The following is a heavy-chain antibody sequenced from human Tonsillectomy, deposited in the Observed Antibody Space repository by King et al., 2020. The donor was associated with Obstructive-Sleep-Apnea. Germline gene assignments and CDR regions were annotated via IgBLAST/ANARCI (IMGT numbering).Heavy chain of an antibody. J-gene: IGHJ4*02. Sequence: QLVQSGGGVVQPGRSLRLSCAASGFTFSSYGMHWVRQAPGKGLEWVAVISYDGSNKYYADSVQGRFTISRDNSKNTLYLQMNSLRAEDTAVYYCAKDMVLRYFDWLPETDYWGQGTLVTVSS. V-gene: IGHV3-30*18. CDR3: AKDMVLRYFDWLPETDY. CDR1: GFTFSSYG. D-gene: IGHD3-9*01. CDR2: ISYDGSNK.